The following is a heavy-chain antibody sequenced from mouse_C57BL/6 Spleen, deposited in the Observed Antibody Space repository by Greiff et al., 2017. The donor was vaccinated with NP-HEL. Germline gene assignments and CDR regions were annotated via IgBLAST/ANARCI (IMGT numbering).Heavy chain of an antibody. CDR2: INPSSGYT. J-gene: IGHJ3*01. V-gene: IGHV1-4*01. Sequence: VQLQQSGAELARPGASVKMSCKASGYTFTSYTMHWVKQRPGQGLEWIGYINPSSGYTKYNQKFKDKATLTADKSSSTAYMQLSSLTSEDSGVYYCARWELRRCFAYWGQGTLVTVSA. CDR1: GYTFTSYT. CDR3: ARWELRRCFAY. D-gene: IGHD3-2*02.